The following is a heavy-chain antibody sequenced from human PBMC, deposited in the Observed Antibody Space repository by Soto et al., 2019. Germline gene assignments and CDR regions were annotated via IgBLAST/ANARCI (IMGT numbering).Heavy chain of an antibody. CDR1: GYTFTSYD. Sequence: QVQLVQSGAEVKKPGASVKVSCKASGYTFTSYDINWVRQATGQGLEGMGWMNPNSGNTGYAQKFQGRVTMTRNTRISTAYMELSSLRSEDTAVYYCARVGRRQPRKTSWFDPWGQGTLVTVSS. V-gene: IGHV1-8*01. CDR2: MNPNSGNT. CDR3: ARVGRRQPRKTSWFDP. D-gene: IGHD1-26*01. J-gene: IGHJ5*02.